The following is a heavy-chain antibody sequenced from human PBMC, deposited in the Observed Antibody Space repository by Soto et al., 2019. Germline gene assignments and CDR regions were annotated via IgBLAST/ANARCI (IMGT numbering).Heavy chain of an antibody. J-gene: IGHJ3*02. CDR2: MNPNSGNT. CDR3: ARRCSSTSCYLLGAFDI. Sequence: ASVKGSCKASGYTFTSYDINWVRQATGQGLEWMGWMNPNSGNTGYAQKFQGRVTMTRNTSISTAYMELSSLRSEDTAVYYCARRCSSTSCYLLGAFDIWGQGTMVTVSS. D-gene: IGHD2-2*01. V-gene: IGHV1-8*01. CDR1: GYTFTSYD.